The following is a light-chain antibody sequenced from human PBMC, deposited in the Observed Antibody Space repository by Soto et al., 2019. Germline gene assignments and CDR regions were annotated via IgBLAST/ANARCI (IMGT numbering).Light chain of an antibody. CDR2: GAS. CDR3: QQYNNWRPYT. Sequence: EIVMTQSPATLSVSPGERATLSCRASQSISSNLAWYQRRPGQAPRLLIYGASARATGIPARFSGGGSGTEFTLTISSLQSEDFAVYYCQQYNNWRPYTFGQGTKVEIK. CDR1: QSISSN. J-gene: IGKJ2*01. V-gene: IGKV3-15*01.